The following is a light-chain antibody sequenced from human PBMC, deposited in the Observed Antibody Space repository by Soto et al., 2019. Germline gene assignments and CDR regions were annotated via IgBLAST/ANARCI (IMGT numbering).Light chain of an antibody. CDR2: DAY. CDR1: QSVSNNY. CDR3: QLYGSSPRT. V-gene: IGKV3-20*01. Sequence: EIVLTQSPGTLSLFPGERAALSCRASQSVSNNYLAWYQLKPGQAPRLLIFDAYSRATGTPDRFSGSGSGTDFTLTISRLEPEGFAVYYCQLYGSSPRTFGQGNKLQIK. J-gene: IGKJ2*01.